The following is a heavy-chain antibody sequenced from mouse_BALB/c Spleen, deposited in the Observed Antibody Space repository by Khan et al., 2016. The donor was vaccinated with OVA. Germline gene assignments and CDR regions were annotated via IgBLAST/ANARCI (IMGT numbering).Heavy chain of an antibody. CDR3: TRPAYDGYYDY. Sequence: QVQLQQSGPELVRPGVSVKISCKGSGYTFTDYAMHWVKQSHAKSLEWIGLISTYSGNTNYKQKFKGKATMTVDKSSRPAYMELARLTSEDYAIYSCTRPAYDGYYDYWGQGTTLTVSS. V-gene: IGHV1S137*01. D-gene: IGHD2-3*01. J-gene: IGHJ2*01. CDR1: GYTFTDYA. CDR2: ISTYSGNT.